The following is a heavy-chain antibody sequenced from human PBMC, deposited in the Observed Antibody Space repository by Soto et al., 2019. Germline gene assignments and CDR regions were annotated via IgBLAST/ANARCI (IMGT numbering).Heavy chain of an antibody. D-gene: IGHD3-10*01. CDR3: ARDREYYYGSGSCHGFCLDI. CDR1: GGTFSSDA. V-gene: IGHV1-69*01. CDR2: IIPIFGTA. Sequence: QVQLVQSGAEVKKPGSSVKVSCKASGGTFSSDAISWVRQAPGQGLEWMGGIIPIFGTANYAQKFQGRVTITADESTSTAYMELSSLRYEDTAVYYGARDREYYYGSGSCHGFCLDIWGQGTMVTVSS. J-gene: IGHJ3*02.